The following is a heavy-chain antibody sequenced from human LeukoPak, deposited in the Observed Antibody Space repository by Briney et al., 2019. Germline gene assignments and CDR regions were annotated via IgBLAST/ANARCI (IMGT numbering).Heavy chain of an antibody. CDR2: ISGDGDST. Sequence: GGSLRLSCAASGFIFSSYAMNWVRQAPGKGLEWVSGISGDGDSTYYADSVKGRFTMSRDNSRNTLYLQMNSLRAEDTAVYHCARSPRSMVRGVTIQYFDYWGQGTLVTVSS. J-gene: IGHJ4*02. V-gene: IGHV3-23*01. CDR3: ARSPRSMVRGVTIQYFDY. D-gene: IGHD3-10*01. CDR1: GFIFSSYA.